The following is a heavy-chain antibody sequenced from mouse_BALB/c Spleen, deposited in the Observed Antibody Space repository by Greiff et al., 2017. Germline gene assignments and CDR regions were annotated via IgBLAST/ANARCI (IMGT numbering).Heavy chain of an antibody. CDR1: GYTFTSYW. CDR3: ARLYYYAMDY. CDR2: INPSTGYT. J-gene: IGHJ4*01. Sequence: QVQLKESGAELAKPGASVKMSCKASGYTFTSYWMHWVKQRPGQGLEWIGYINPSTGYTEYNQKFKDKATLTADKSSSTAYMQLSSLTSEDSAVYYCARLYYYAMDYWGQGTSVTVAS. V-gene: IGHV1-7*01.